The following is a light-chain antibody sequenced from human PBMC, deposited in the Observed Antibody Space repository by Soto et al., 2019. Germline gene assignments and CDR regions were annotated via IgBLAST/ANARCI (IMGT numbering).Light chain of an antibody. J-gene: IGKJ1*01. Sequence: EIVMTQSPAALSVAPGERATLSCRASQSVRSNLAWYQQKPGQAPRLLIYGASNRATGIPDRFSGSGSGTDFTLTISGLEREDLAVYSCQPYGSSGTFGPGTKVDIK. CDR1: QSVRSN. V-gene: IGKV3-20*01. CDR3: QPYGSSGT. CDR2: GAS.